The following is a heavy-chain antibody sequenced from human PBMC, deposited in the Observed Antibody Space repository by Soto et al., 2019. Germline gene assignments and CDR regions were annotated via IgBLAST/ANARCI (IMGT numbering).Heavy chain of an antibody. V-gene: IGHV1-69*13. Sequence: SVKVSCKASGGTFSSYAISWVRQAPGQGLEWMGGIIPIFGTANYAQKFQGRVTITADESTSTAYMELSSLRSEDTAVYYCARTPTDDYGGNSCLGYYYYGMDVWGQGTTVTVSS. CDR2: IIPIFGTA. CDR1: GGTFSSYA. J-gene: IGHJ6*02. CDR3: ARTPTDDYGGNSCLGYYYYGMDV. D-gene: IGHD3-16*01.